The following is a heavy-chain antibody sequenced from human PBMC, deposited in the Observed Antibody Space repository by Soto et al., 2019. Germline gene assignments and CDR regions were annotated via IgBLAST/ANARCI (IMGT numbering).Heavy chain of an antibody. V-gene: IGHV3-23*01. CDR2: ISGSGGST. D-gene: IGHD2-15*01. J-gene: IGHJ4*02. Sequence: EVQLLESGGGLVQPGGSLRLSCAAPGLTFRTYAMTWVRQAPGKGLEWVSIISGSGGSTYYADSVKGRFTVSRDNSKKTLYVQMNGLRVEDTAVYYCAKWTCSGGSCYFDYWGQGTLVTVSS. CDR1: GLTFRTYA. CDR3: AKWTCSGGSCYFDY.